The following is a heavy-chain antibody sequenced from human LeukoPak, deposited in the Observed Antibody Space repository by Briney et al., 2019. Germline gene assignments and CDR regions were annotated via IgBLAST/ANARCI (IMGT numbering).Heavy chain of an antibody. V-gene: IGHV3-74*01. J-gene: IGHJ4*02. D-gene: IGHD3-3*01. CDR3: ARVGGLGSGFDY. Sequence: GGSLRLSCAASGFTLSAYWMHWVRQVPGKGLVWVARIYPDGRRSTYADSVKGRFTISSDNAKNTLYLQMNSLRAEDTAVYYCARVGGLGSGFDYWGPGILVTVSS. CDR1: GFTLSAYW. CDR2: IYPDGRRS.